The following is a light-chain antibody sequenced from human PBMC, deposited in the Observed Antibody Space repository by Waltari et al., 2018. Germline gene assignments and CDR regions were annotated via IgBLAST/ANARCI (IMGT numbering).Light chain of an antibody. Sequence: IVLTQSPDNLSLSPGDTSTFSCRLGQPARSTALAWYQQRPGQAPRLLIFDSSRRATGIPDRFSGRGSATDFTLTISRLETEDVGIYYCHQSEKSPMTFGRGTRLEIK. CDR1: QPARSTA. CDR3: HQSEKSPMT. J-gene: IGKJ4*02. CDR2: DSS. V-gene: IGKV3-20*01.